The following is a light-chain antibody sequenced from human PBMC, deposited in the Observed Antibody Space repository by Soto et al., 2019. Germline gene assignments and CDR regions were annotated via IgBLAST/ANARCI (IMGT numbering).Light chain of an antibody. CDR2: EVS. V-gene: IGLV2-14*01. Sequence: QSALTQPASVSGSPGQSITISCTGTSNDVGGYDNVSWYQQHPGKAPKLMIYEVSDRPSGVSNRFSGSKSDNTASLTISGLQAEDEADYYCSSYTSSSTVVCGGGTKVTVL. CDR3: SSYTSSSTVV. J-gene: IGLJ2*01. CDR1: SNDVGGYDN.